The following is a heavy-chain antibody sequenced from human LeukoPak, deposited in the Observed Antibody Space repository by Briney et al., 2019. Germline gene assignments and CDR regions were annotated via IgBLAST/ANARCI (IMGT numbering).Heavy chain of an antibody. CDR1: GFTFSDYY. Sequence: GGSLRLPCAASGFTFSDYYMSWIRQAPGKGLEWVSYISSSGSTIYYADSVKGRFTISRDNAKNSLYLQMNSLRAEDTAVYYCARDLRSYCGGDCYYYYYYYYMDVWGKGTMVTVSS. CDR2: ISSSGSTI. CDR3: ARDLRSYCGGDCYYYYYYYYMDV. J-gene: IGHJ6*03. D-gene: IGHD2-21*02. V-gene: IGHV3-11*04.